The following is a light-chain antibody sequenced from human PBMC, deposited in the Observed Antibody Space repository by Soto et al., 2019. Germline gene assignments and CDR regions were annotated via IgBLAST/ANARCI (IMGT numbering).Light chain of an antibody. J-gene: IGKJ1*01. CDR3: QQYNSYRT. V-gene: IGKV1-5*01. CDR2: DAS. CDR1: QSISSW. Sequence: DIQMTQSPSTLSASVGDRVTITCRASQSISSWLAWYQQKPGKAPKLLIYDASRLESGVPSRFSGSGSGTEFTLTFSSLQPDDFATYYCQQYNSYRTFGQGTKV.